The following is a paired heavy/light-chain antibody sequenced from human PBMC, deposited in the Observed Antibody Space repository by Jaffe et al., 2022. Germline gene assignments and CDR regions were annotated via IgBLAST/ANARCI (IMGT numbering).Light chain of an antibody. V-gene: IGLV1-40*01. J-gene: IGLJ2*01. CDR1: SSNVGAGHD. CDR2: RNN. CDR3: QSYDSSLSVVI. Sequence: QSVLTQPPSLSGAPGQRVTISCTGSSSNVGAGHDVHWYQQLPGTAPKLLMYRNNNRPSGVPDRFSGSKSGTSASLAITGLQAEDEADYYCQSYDSSLSVVIFGGGTKVTVL.
Heavy chain of an antibody. CDR2: IDGVGGGT. Sequence: VQLLESGGGLVQPGGSLRLSCTVSGFTFRDYAMSWVRQAPGKGLEWVSAIDGVGGGTYYADSVRGRFTISRDNSKNTLFLQMNSLRAEDTAMYYCAKDPGGIYYDSVDIWFDPWGQGTLVTVSS. CDR1: GFTFRDYA. D-gene: IGHD1-26*01. CDR3: AKDPGGIYYDSVDIWFDP. V-gene: IGHV3-23*01. J-gene: IGHJ5*02.